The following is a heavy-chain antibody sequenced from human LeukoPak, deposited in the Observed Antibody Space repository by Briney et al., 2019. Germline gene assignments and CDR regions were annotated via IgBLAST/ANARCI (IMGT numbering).Heavy chain of an antibody. CDR1: GGSISSYY. D-gene: IGHD2-2*01. V-gene: IGHV4-59*08. CDR2: IYYSGST. J-gene: IGHJ6*03. CDR3: ARVKRYCSSTSCYAENYYYYMDV. Sequence: PSETLSLTCTVSGGSISSYYWSWIRQPPGKGLEWIGYIYYSGSTNYNPSLKSRVTISVDTSKNQFSLKLSSVTAADTAVYYCARVKRYCSSTSCYAENYYYYMDVWGKGTTVTISS.